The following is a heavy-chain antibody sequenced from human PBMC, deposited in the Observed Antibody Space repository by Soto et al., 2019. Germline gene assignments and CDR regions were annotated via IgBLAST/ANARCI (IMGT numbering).Heavy chain of an antibody. Sequence: SSTLSLSCAFSDASFSGYIWPWRRQSPQRGLEWLVVNTHVGITNYHPCLQSRVTIPMDTSKSQVSLKLSTVTAADTAVYYCARAQVSWGESNQPTGAGGQGT. CDR2: NTHVGIT. CDR3: ARAQVSWGESNQPTGA. CDR1: DASFSGYI. D-gene: IGHD7-27*01. J-gene: IGHJ6*01. V-gene: IGHV4-34*01.